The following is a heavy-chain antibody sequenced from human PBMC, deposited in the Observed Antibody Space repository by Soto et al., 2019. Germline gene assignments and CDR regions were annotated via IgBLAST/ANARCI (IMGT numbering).Heavy chain of an antibody. CDR2: ISYDGSNK. Sequence: QVQLVESGGGVVQPGRSLRLSCAASGFTFSSYGMHWVRQAPGKGLEWVAVISYDGSNKYYADSVKGRFTISRDNSKNTLYLQMNSLRAEDTAVYYCAKDQYRYYYDSSGYYLVDYWGQGTLVTVSS. CDR3: AKDQYRYYYDSSGYYLVDY. CDR1: GFTFSSYG. J-gene: IGHJ4*02. V-gene: IGHV3-30*18. D-gene: IGHD3-22*01.